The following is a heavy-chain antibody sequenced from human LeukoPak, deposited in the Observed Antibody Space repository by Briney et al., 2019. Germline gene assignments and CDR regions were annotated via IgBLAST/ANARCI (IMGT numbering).Heavy chain of an antibody. CDR2: ISSSSSYI. CDR3: ARDRVAVAGTRYFDY. CDR1: GFTFSSYS. J-gene: IGHJ4*02. V-gene: IGHV3-21*01. Sequence: GGSLRLSCAVSGFTFSSYSMNWVRQAPGKGLEWVSSISSSSSYIYYADSVKGRFTISRDNAKNSLYLQMNSLRAEDTAVYYCARDRVAVAGTRYFDYWGQGTLVTVSS. D-gene: IGHD6-19*01.